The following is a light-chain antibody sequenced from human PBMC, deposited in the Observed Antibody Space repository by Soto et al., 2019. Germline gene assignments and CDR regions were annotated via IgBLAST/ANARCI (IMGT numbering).Light chain of an antibody. Sequence: ERVMTQSPATLSVSPGERATLSCRASQSGSNKLAWYQFKTGQAPRLLIYDSSTRATGVPTRFNGSGSGTEIPLTIASLQAEDFAVYYSLQYYDWPKTFGQGNEVEIK. CDR3: LQYYDWPKT. V-gene: IGKV3-15*01. CDR1: QSGSNK. CDR2: DSS. J-gene: IGKJ1*01.